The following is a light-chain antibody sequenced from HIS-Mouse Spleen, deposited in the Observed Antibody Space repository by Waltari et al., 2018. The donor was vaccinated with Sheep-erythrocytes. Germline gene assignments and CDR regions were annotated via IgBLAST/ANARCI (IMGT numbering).Light chain of an antibody. CDR3: CSYAGSYNHV. CDR2: DVS. Sequence: QSALTQPRSVSGSPGQSVTISCTGTSSDVGGYNYVSWYQQHPGKAPKPMIYDVSNRPSGVPDRFSGSKSGNTASLTISGLQAEDEADYYCCSYAGSYNHVFATGTTVTVL. CDR1: SSDVGGYNY. J-gene: IGLJ1*01. V-gene: IGLV2-11*01.